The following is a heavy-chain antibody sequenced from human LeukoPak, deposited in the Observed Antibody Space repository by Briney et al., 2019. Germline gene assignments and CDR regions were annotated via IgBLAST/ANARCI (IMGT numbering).Heavy chain of an antibody. V-gene: IGHV4-34*01. D-gene: IGHD4-17*01. J-gene: IGHJ4*02. CDR1: GGSFSGYY. Sequence: PSETLSLTCAVSGGSFSGYYWTWIRQPPGKGLEWIGEINHQGRANYNPSLESRLTISVDTSKSQFSLKLTSVTAADTAVYYCARGGNDYGDYVGSLDYWGQGTLVTVSS. CDR2: INHQGRA. CDR3: ARGGNDYGDYVGSLDY.